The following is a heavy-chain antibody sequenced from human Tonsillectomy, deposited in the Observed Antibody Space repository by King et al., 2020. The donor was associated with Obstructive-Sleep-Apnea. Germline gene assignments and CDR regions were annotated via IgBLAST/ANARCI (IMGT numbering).Heavy chain of an antibody. CDR2: IYYSGST. D-gene: IGHD4-23*01. Sequence: VQLQESGPGLVKPSETLSLTCTVSGGSISSFYWSWIRQPPGKGLEWIGFIYYSGSTNYNPSLQSRVTISIDTSKNQFFLNLSSVTAADTAVYYCARDPGVVTPYGMDVWGQGTTVTVSS. V-gene: IGHV4-59*13. CDR1: GGSISSFY. CDR3: ARDPGVVTPYGMDV. J-gene: IGHJ6*02.